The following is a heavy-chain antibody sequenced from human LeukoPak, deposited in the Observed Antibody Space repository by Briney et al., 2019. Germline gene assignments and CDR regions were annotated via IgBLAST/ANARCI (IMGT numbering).Heavy chain of an antibody. J-gene: IGHJ4*02. D-gene: IGHD5-12*01. Sequence: ASVKVSFKASGYTFSAYYIQWVRQAPGQGLEWMGWINPNSGGTNYAQKFQGWVTMTTDTSTSTAYMELRRLRSDDTAVYYCARFASVAHFDNWGQGTLVTVSS. CDR1: GYTFSAYY. CDR3: ARFASVAHFDN. V-gene: IGHV1-2*04. CDR2: INPNSGGT.